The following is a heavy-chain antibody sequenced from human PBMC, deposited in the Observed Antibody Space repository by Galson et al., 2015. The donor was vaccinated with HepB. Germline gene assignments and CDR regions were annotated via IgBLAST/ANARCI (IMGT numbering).Heavy chain of an antibody. V-gene: IGHV3-48*04. J-gene: IGHJ4*02. CDR1: GFTFSDRG. D-gene: IGHD4-23*01. Sequence: SLRLSCAASGFTFSDRGMNWVRQAPGKGLEWVSYIGGKSGNIYYADSVRGRFTISRDNAKNSLYLQMNSLRAEDTAVYYCARDVGGTYGGFDNWGQGNLITVSS. CDR3: ARDVGGTYGGFDN. CDR2: IGGKSGNI.